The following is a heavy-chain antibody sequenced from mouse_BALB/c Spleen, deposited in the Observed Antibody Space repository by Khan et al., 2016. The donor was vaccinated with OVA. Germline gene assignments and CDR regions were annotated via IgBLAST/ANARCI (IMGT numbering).Heavy chain of an antibody. V-gene: IGHV1-77*01. CDR1: GYTFTDYV. CDR2: IYPGSDSP. Sequence: QVQLQQSGPELVKPGASVKMSCKASGYTFTDYVMNWVKQRTGQGLEWIGQIYPGSDSPYYNENFKGKATLTADRSSSTAYMQLNSLTAEDSAVYFCARAGWDVFAYGGQGTLVTVSA. J-gene: IGHJ3*01. D-gene: IGHD4-1*01. CDR3: ARAGWDVFAY.